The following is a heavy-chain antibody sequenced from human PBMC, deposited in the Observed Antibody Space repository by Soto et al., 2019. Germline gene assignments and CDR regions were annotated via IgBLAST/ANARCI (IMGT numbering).Heavy chain of an antibody. D-gene: IGHD6-13*01. J-gene: IGHJ4*02. CDR3: ARHEGGAAADRPLDY. V-gene: IGHV4-39*01. CDR1: SGSVRSSSYY. Sequence: QLRLQESGPGLVKSSETLSLTCTVSSGSVRSSSYYWGWIRQPPGKGLEWIGSIYYSGRTHNNPALKSRVTMSIDTYTNQFSLKMNSVTAADTAVYYCARHEGGAAADRPLDYWGQGTLVTVSS. CDR2: IYYSGRT.